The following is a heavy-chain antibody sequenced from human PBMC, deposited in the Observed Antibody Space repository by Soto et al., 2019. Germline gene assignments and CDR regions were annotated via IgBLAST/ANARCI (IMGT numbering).Heavy chain of an antibody. CDR3: ARGYYGSGRNIGDYYYYMDV. J-gene: IGHJ6*03. Sequence: ASVKVSCKASGGTFSSYTISWVRQAPGQGLEWMGRIIPILGIANYAQKFQGRVTITGDKSTSTAYMELTSLRYEDTAVYYCARGYYGSGRNIGDYYYYMDVWGKGTTVTVSS. V-gene: IGHV1-69*02. D-gene: IGHD3-10*01. CDR1: GGTFSSYT. CDR2: IIPILGIA.